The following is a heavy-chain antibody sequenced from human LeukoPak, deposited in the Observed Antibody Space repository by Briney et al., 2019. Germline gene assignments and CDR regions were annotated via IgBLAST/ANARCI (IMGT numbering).Heavy chain of an antibody. J-gene: IGHJ4*02. CDR3: ARDRGTYSSRFDY. CDR2: INHSGST. Sequence: SETLSLTCAVYGGSFSGYYWSWIRQPPGKGLEWIGEINHSGSTNYNPSLKSRGTISVATSKNQLPLNLRSVTAADTAVYYCARDRGTYSSRFDYWGQGTLVTVSS. CDR1: GGSFSGYY. D-gene: IGHD6-13*01. V-gene: IGHV4-34*01.